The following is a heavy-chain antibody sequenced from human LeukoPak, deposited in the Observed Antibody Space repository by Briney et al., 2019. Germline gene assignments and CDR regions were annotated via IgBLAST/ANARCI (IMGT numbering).Heavy chain of an antibody. D-gene: IGHD1-26*01. CDR3: ARDRDGSYYDY. V-gene: IGHV4-59*01. CDR2: IYYSGST. Sequence: SETLSLTCTASGGSISSYYWSWIRQPPGKGLEWIGYIYYSGSTNYNPSLKSRVTISVDTSKNQFSLKLSSVTAADTAVYYCARDRDGSYYDYWGQGTLVTVSS. CDR1: GGSISSYY. J-gene: IGHJ4*02.